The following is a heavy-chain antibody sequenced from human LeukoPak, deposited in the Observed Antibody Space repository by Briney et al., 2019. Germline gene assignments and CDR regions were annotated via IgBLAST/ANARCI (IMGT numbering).Heavy chain of an antibody. CDR1: GYPFTRYG. V-gene: IGHV1-18*01. CDR3: ATYYCSTTSCYPYFFDY. D-gene: IGHD2-2*01. Sequence: GASVRVSCKASGYPFTRYGISWVRRAPGQGLEWMGWINPDNGNTKYAQKFQGRVTMTTDTSTSTAHMELRSLRSDDTAVYYCATYYCSTTSCYPYFFDYWGQGTLVTVSS. J-gene: IGHJ4*02. CDR2: INPDNGNT.